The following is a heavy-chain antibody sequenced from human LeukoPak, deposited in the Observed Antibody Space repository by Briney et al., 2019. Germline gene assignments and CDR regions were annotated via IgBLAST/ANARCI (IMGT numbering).Heavy chain of an antibody. CDR2: IIPILGIA. V-gene: IGHV1-69*04. Sequence: GASVKVSCKASGGTFSSYAISWVRQAPGQGLEWMGRIIPILGIANYAQKFQGRVTITADKSTSTAYMELSSLRSEDTAVYYCARDIVSGNPGRDYYYYGMDVWGQGTTVTVSS. J-gene: IGHJ6*02. D-gene: IGHD2/OR15-2a*01. CDR3: ARDIVSGNPGRDYYYYGMDV. CDR1: GGTFSSYA.